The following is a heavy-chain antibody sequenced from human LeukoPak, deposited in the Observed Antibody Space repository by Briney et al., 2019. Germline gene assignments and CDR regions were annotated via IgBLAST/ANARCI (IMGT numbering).Heavy chain of an antibody. CDR2: INHNSGGT. Sequence: ASVKVSCKASAYTFTAYYMHWVRLAPGQGLEWVGWINHNSGGTNYAQKFQGRVTMARDTSISAAYMELSRLRSDDTAVYFCASFGSTGGPFDYWGQGTLVTVSS. CDR3: ASFGSTGGPFDY. V-gene: IGHV1-2*02. D-gene: IGHD2-8*02. CDR1: AYTFTAYY. J-gene: IGHJ4*02.